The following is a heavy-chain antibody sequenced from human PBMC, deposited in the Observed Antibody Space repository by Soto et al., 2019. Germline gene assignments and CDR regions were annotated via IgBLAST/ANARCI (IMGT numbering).Heavy chain of an antibody. V-gene: IGHV3-15*01. CDR3: TTGTVDILATIDY. Sequence: GGSLRLSCAASGFTFSNAWMSWVRQAPGKGLEWVGRIKSKTNGGTTDYAAPVKGRFTISRDDSKNTLYLQMNSLKTEDTAVYYCTTGTVDILATIDYWGQGTLVTVSS. CDR1: GFTFSNAW. J-gene: IGHJ4*02. D-gene: IGHD5-12*01. CDR2: IKSKTNGGTT.